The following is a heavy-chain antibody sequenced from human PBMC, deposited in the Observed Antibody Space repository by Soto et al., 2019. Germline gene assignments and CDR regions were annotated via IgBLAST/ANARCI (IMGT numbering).Heavy chain of an antibody. CDR1: GFTFSSYA. J-gene: IGHJ4*02. CDR3: ARGDGSGSYPPWYFDY. D-gene: IGHD3-10*01. Sequence: QVQLVESGGGVVQPGRSLRLSCAASGFTFSSYAMHWVRQAPGKGLEWVAVISYDGSNKYYADSVKGRFTISRDNSKNTVYLPMKRLRAWEAAVYYCARGDGSGSYPPWYFDYWGQGTLVSVSS. V-gene: IGHV3-30-3*01. CDR2: ISYDGSNK.